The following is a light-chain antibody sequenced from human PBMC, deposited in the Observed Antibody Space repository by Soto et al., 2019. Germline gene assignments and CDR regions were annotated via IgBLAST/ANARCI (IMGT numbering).Light chain of an antibody. CDR1: QSVSRY. CDR2: DTS. CDR3: LHRNNWPPIFT. J-gene: IGKJ3*01. Sequence: EIVLTQSPATLSLSPGERATLSCRATQSVSRYLAWYQQRPGQSPRLLIYDTSNRATAIPAWFSGSGSGTDFSLTISSLESEDFAVYYCLHRNNWPPIFTFGPGTKVDFK. V-gene: IGKV3-11*01.